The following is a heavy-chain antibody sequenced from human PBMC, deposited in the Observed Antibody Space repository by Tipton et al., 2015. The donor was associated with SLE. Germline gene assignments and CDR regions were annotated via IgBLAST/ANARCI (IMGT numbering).Heavy chain of an antibody. CDR3: ARDYIAASYYFDY. Sequence: PRLSCAASGFTFSSYGMNWVRQAPGKGLEWVSSISSSSSYIYYADSVKGRFTISRDNAKNSLYLQMNSLRAEDTAVYYCARDYIAASYYFDYWGQGTLVTVSS. CDR1: GFTFSSYG. V-gene: IGHV3-21*03. CDR2: ISSSSSYI. D-gene: IGHD6-13*01. J-gene: IGHJ4*02.